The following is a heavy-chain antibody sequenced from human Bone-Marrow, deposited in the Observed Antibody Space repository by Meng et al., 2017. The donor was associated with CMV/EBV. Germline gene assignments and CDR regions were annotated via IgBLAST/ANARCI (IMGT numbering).Heavy chain of an antibody. CDR2: ISSSSSTI. Sequence: GESLKISCAASGFTFSSYSMNWVRQAPGKGLEWVSYISSSSSTIYYADSVKGRFTISRDTAKSSLYLQMNSLRAEDTAVYFCARYGGYYDFWSGYGGYHYGMDVWGQGTTVTVSS. CDR3: ARYGGYYDFWSGYGGYHYGMDV. J-gene: IGHJ6*02. CDR1: GFTFSSYS. V-gene: IGHV3-48*04. D-gene: IGHD3-3*01.